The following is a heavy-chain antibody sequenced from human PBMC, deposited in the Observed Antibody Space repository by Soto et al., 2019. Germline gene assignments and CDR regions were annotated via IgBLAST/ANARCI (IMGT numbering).Heavy chain of an antibody. CDR1: GFTFSNYA. D-gene: IGHD1-7*01. V-gene: IGHV3-30-3*01. J-gene: IGHJ4*02. CDR2: ISYDGSNK. Sequence: GGSLRLSCAASGFTFSNYAIHWVRQAPGKGLEWVALISYDGSNKYYADSVKGRFTVSRDNSKNTLYLQMNSLRAEDTAVYYCGRGKTGTLDYWGQGTLVTVYS. CDR3: GRGKTGTLDY.